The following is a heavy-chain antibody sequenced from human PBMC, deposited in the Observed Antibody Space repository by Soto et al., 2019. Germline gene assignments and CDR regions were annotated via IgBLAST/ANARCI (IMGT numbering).Heavy chain of an antibody. J-gene: IGHJ6*02. CDR1: GGTFSSYA. Sequence: GASVKVSCKASGGTFSSYAISWVRQAPGQGLEWMGGIIPIFGTANYAQKFQGRVTITADESTSTAYMELSSLRSEDTAVYYCASVYDFWSGYGYYGMDVWGQGTTVTVSS. D-gene: IGHD3-3*01. CDR3: ASVYDFWSGYGYYGMDV. CDR2: IIPIFGTA. V-gene: IGHV1-69*13.